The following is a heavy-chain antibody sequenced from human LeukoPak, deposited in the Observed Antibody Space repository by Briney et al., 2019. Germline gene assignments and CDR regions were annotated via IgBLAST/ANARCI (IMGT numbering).Heavy chain of an antibody. CDR2: IYTSGST. Sequence: SETLSLTCTVSGGSISSYYWSWIRQPAGKGLEWIGRIYTSGSTNYNPSLKSRVTMSVGTSKNQFSLKLSSVTAADTAVYYCARDQFGSGINWFDPWGQGTLVTVSS. V-gene: IGHV4-4*07. CDR3: ARDQFGSGINWFDP. CDR1: GGSISSYY. D-gene: IGHD3-10*01. J-gene: IGHJ5*02.